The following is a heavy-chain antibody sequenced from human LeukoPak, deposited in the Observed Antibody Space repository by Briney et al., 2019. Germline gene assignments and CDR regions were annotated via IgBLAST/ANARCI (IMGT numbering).Heavy chain of an antibody. D-gene: IGHD3-3*01. CDR1: GGSISSYY. CDR3: ARETPRRDYDFWSGYYRGADYYYYYMDV. CDR2: IYTSGST. Sequence: SETLSLTCTVSGGSISSYYWSWIRQPAGKGLEWIGRIYTSGSTNYNPSLKSRVTMSVDTSKNQFSLKLSSVTAADTAVYYCARETPRRDYDFWSGYYRGADYYYYYMDVWGKGTTVTVSS. V-gene: IGHV4-4*07. J-gene: IGHJ6*03.